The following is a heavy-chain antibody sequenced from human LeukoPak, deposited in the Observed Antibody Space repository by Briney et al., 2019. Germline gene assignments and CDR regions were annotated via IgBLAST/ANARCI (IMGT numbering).Heavy chain of an antibody. J-gene: IGHJ3*02. CDR1: GGSISSSNW. V-gene: IGHV4-4*02. CDR2: IYHSGST. D-gene: IGHD3-22*01. CDR3: ARGPESESPTYYNDSSVRSFDI. Sequence: PSETLSLTCAVSGGSISSSNWWSWVRQPPGKGLEWIGEIYHSGSTNYNPSLKSRVTISVDKSKNQFSLELSSVTAADTAVYYCARGPESESPTYYNDSSVRSFDIWGQGTMVTVSS.